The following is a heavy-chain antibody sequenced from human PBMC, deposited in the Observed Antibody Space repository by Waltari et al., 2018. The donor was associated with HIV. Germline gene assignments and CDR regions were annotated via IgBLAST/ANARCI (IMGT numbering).Heavy chain of an antibody. J-gene: IGHJ6*02. Sequence: QEQLVQSGAEVKKPGASVKVSCTASGNTFSTYDMNWLRQAPGQGLEGVGWIHPNTGNTVYAQKFQGRVSMTSNTSLRTVYMELSSLSSDDTAIYYCVRATCSVGCYHYLGMDVWGQGTTVIVS. D-gene: IGHD6-19*01. CDR1: GNTFSTYD. CDR3: VRATCSVGCYHYLGMDV. CDR2: IHPNTGNT. V-gene: IGHV1-8*01.